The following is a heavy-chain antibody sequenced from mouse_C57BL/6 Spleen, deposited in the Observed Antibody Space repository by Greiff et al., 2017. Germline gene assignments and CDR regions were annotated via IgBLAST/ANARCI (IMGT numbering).Heavy chain of an antibody. CDR1: GYAFSSSW. CDR3: ARNYGSSYEDY. CDR2: IYPGDGDT. V-gene: IGHV1-82*01. Sequence: QVQLKESGPELVKPGASVKISCKASGYAFSSSWMNWVKQRPGKGLEWIGRIYPGDGDTNYNGKFKGKATLTADKSSSTAYMQLSSLTSEDSAVYFCARNYGSSYEDYWGQGTTLTVSS. J-gene: IGHJ2*01. D-gene: IGHD1-1*01.